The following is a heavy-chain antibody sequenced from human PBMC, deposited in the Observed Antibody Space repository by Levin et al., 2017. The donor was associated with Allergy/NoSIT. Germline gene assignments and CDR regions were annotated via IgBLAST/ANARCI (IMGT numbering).Heavy chain of an antibody. CDR1: GGSISSGGYY. CDR2: IYYSGST. D-gene: IGHD3-22*01. J-gene: IGHJ5*02. Sequence: LRLSCTVSGGSISSGGYYWSWIRQHPGKGLEWIGYIYYSGSTYYNPSLKSRVTISVDTSKNQFSLKLSSVTAADTAVYYCARYYYDSGWAANWFDPWGQGTLVTVSS. V-gene: IGHV4-31*03. CDR3: ARYYYDSGWAANWFDP.